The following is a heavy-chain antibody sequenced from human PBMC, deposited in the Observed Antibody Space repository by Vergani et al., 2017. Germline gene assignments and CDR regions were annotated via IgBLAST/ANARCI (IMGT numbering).Heavy chain of an antibody. CDR2: ISGSGGST. J-gene: IGHJ6*02. D-gene: IGHD2-15*01. V-gene: IGHV3-23*01. CDR3: AKAGVRCSGGSCYLPNFYYYYGMDV. Sequence: EVQLLESGGGLVQPGGSLRLSCAASGFTFSSCAMSWVRQAPGKGLEWVSAISGSGGSTYYADSVKGRFTISRDNSKNTLYLQMNSLRAEDTAVYYCAKAGVRCSGGSCYLPNFYYYYGMDVWGQGTTVTVSS. CDR1: GFTFSSCA.